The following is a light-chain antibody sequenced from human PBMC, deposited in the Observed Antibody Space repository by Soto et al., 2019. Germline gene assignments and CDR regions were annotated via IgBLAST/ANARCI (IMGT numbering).Light chain of an antibody. CDR1: QSVSSSY. V-gene: IGKV3D-15*01. J-gene: IGKJ4*01. CDR3: HQYDYWPFT. Sequence: DIVLTQSPGTLSLSPGERAALSCRASQSVSSSYLAWYQQKPGQAPRLLMSATSTRATGIPARFSGSGSGTEFTLTVSSLQSEDFALYFCHQYDYWPFTFGGGTKVDNK. CDR2: ATS.